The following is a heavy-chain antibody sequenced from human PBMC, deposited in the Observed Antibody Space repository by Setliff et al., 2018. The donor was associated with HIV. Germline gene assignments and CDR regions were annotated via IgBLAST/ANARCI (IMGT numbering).Heavy chain of an antibody. D-gene: IGHD3-16*01. CDR3: ARDWNYVVDV. CDR1: GYTFTSYG. Sequence: ASVKVSCKASGYTFTSYGIAWVRQAPGQGLEWMGWINTNSGHTDYAQKLQDRVTITADTSSTTAYMELSSLRSDDTAVYYCARDWNYVVDVWGKGTTVTVSS. J-gene: IGHJ6*04. CDR2: INTNSGHT. V-gene: IGHV1-18*01.